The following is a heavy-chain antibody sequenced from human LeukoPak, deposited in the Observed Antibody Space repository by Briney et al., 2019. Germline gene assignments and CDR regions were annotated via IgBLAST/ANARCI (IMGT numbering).Heavy chain of an antibody. Sequence: GGSLRLSCAASGFTSSSYAMSWVRQAPGKGLEWVANIKQDGSEKYYVDSVKGRFTISRDSAKNSLYLQMNSLRAEDTAVYYCARDWDYGSGSYRYNWFDPWGQGTLVTVSS. J-gene: IGHJ5*02. CDR2: IKQDGSEK. CDR1: GFTSSSYA. CDR3: ARDWDYGSGSYRYNWFDP. D-gene: IGHD3-16*02. V-gene: IGHV3-7*03.